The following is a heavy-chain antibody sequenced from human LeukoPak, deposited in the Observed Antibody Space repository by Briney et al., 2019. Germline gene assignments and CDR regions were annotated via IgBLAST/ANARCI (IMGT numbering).Heavy chain of an antibody. V-gene: IGHV3-21*01. CDR3: ARVVVTASSYYYGMDV. Sequence: PGGSLRLSCAASGLTFSSYSMNWVRQAPGKWLEWVSSISSSSSYIYYADSVKGRFTISRDNAKNSLYLQINSLRAEDTAVYYCARVVVTASSYYYGMDVWGQGTTVTVSS. CDR2: ISSSSSYI. D-gene: IGHD2-21*02. J-gene: IGHJ6*02. CDR1: GLTFSSYS.